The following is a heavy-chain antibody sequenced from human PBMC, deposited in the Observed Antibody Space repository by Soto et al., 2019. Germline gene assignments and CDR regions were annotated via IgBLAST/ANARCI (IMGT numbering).Heavy chain of an antibody. D-gene: IGHD2-21*02. CDR3: ARDQTGPTYCGGDCYGYFDY. Sequence: VASVKVSCKASGYTFTSYAMHWVRQAPGQRLEWMGWINAGNGNTKYSQKFQGRVTITRDTSASTAYMELSSLRSEDTAVYYCARDQTGPTYCGGDCYGYFDYWGQGTLVTVSS. CDR2: INAGNGNT. J-gene: IGHJ4*02. CDR1: GYTFTSYA. V-gene: IGHV1-3*01.